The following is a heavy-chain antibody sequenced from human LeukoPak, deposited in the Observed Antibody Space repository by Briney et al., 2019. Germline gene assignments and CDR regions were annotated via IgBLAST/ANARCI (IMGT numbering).Heavy chain of an antibody. CDR2: IYSGGST. Sequence: GGSLRLSCAASGVTVSSNYMSWVRQAPGKGLEWVSVIYSGGSTYYADSVKGRFTISRDNSKNTLYLQMNSLRAEDTAVYYCARSNSSGYNFDYWGQGTLVTVSS. CDR1: GVTVSSNY. D-gene: IGHD6-19*01. CDR3: ARSNSSGYNFDY. V-gene: IGHV3-53*01. J-gene: IGHJ4*02.